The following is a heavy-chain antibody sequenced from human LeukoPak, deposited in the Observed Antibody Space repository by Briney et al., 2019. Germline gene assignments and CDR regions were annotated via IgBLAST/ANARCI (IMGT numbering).Heavy chain of an antibody. CDR3: ARFAIGSTMYNWFDP. V-gene: IGHV4-30-4*01. CDR1: GGSISSGDYY. D-gene: IGHD2-2*01. J-gene: IGHJ5*02. CDR2: IYYSGST. Sequence: SQTLSLTCTVSGGSISSGDYYWSWIRQPPGKGLEWIGYIYYSGSTYYNPSLKSRVTISVDTSKNQFSLKLSSVTAADTAVYYCARFAIGSTMYNWFDPWGQGTLVTVSS.